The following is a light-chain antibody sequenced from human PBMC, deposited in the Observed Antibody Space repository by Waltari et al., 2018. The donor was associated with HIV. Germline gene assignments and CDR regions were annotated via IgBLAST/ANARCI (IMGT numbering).Light chain of an antibody. J-gene: IGKJ2*01. Sequence: DIQMTQSPSSLSASVGDRVTVTCQASQHINNYLNWYQKKPGEAPNLLIYDASTLRTGVPSRFSGSGSGTHFTFTISSLQPEDFAIYYCRQYDNLPFTFGQGTKLEIK. CDR2: DAS. V-gene: IGKV1-33*01. CDR3: RQYDNLPFT. CDR1: QHINNY.